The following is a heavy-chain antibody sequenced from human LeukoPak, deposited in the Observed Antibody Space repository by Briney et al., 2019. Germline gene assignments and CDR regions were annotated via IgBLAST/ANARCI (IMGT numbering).Heavy chain of an antibody. CDR2: IRGSGGST. CDR3: AKDRPTGYCRSTSCFYDAFDV. D-gene: IGHD2-2*01. J-gene: IGHJ3*01. V-gene: IGHV3-23*01. CDR1: GFSFSTYA. Sequence: PGGSLRLSCAASGFSFSTYAMSWVRQAPGKGLEWVSAIRGSGGSTYYADSVKGRFTISRDNSKNTLYLQMNSLRAEDTAVYYCAKDRPTGYCRSTSCFYDAFDVWGQGTMVTVSS.